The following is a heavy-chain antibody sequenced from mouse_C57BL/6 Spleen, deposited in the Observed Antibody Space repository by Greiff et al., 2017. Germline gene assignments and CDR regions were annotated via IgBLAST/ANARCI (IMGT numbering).Heavy chain of an antibody. CDR2: ISSGSSTI. J-gene: IGHJ1*03. CDR1: GFTFSDYG. D-gene: IGHD1-1*01. V-gene: IGHV5-17*01. CDR3: AMPGSSYGYFDV. Sequence: VQLVESGGGLVKPGGSLKLSCAASGFTFSDYGMHWVRQAPEKGLEWVAYISSGSSTIYYADTVKGRFSISRDNAKNTLFLQMTSLRSEDTAMYYCAMPGSSYGYFDVWGTGTTVTVSS.